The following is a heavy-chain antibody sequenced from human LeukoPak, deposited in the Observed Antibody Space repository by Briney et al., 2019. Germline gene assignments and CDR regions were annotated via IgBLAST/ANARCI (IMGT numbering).Heavy chain of an antibody. CDR3: VRDLLTLPQKYFDS. J-gene: IGHJ4*02. Sequence: GGSLRLSCAASGFTFGTYGMHWVRQAPGKGLEWVAFIWHDGSNKYYGDSMKGRFTISRDNSKNTLYLQMSSLRAEDTVVYYCVRDLLTLPQKYFDSWGQGTLVSVSS. CDR1: GFTFGTYG. V-gene: IGHV3-30*02. CDR2: IWHDGSNK. D-gene: IGHD3-9*01.